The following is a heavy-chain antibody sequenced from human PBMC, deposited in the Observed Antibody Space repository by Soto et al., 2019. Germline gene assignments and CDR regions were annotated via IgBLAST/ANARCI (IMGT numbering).Heavy chain of an antibody. CDR2: IYYRGST. Sequence: SETLSLTCTVSGGSLNGFYWSWIRQPPGKGLEWVGHIYYRGSTTYNPSLKSRVTISADSSKNNFSLKLTSVTAADTAVYFCARAYSTSWTYYFDYWGQGALVTVSS. CDR3: ARAYSTSWTYYFDY. V-gene: IGHV4-59*01. D-gene: IGHD2-2*01. J-gene: IGHJ4*02. CDR1: GGSLNGFY.